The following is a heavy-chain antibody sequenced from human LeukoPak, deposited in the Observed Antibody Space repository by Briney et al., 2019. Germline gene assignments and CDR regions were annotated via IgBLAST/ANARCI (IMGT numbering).Heavy chain of an antibody. Sequence: SETLSLTCTVSGGSISSSSYYWGWIRQPPGKGLEWIGSMYYSGSTYYNPSLKSRVTISVDTSKNQFFLKLNSVTAADTAVYYCARESRVVPAAKGDYFDYWGQGTLVTVSS. D-gene: IGHD2-2*01. CDR2: MYYSGST. CDR1: GGSISSSSYY. J-gene: IGHJ4*02. CDR3: ARESRVVPAAKGDYFDY. V-gene: IGHV4-39*07.